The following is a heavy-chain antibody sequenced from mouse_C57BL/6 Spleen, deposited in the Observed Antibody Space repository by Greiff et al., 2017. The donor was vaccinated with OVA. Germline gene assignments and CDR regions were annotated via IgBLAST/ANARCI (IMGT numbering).Heavy chain of an antibody. CDR2: IYPRSGNT. J-gene: IGHJ2*01. V-gene: IGHV1-81*01. CDR3: ARGDYYGSSYPYYFDY. D-gene: IGHD1-1*01. CDR1: GYTFTSYG. Sequence: VQLVESGAELARPGASVKLSCKASGYTFTSYGISWVKQRTGQGLEWIGEIYPRSGNTYYNEKFKGKATLTADKSSSTAYMELRSLTSEDSAVYFCARGDYYGSSYPYYFDYWGQGTTLTVSS.